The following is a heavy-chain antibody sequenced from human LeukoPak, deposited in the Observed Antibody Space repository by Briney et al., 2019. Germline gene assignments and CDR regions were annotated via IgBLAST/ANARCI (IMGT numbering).Heavy chain of an antibody. CDR3: ARDTIAAAGLFDY. D-gene: IGHD6-13*01. CDR2: ISSSSYI. J-gene: IGHJ4*02. CDR1: GFTFSSYS. Sequence: GGSLRLSCAASGFTFSSYSMNWVRQAPGKGLEWVSSISSSSYIYYADSVKGRFTISRDNAKNSLYLQMNSLRAEDTAVYYCARDTIAAAGLFDYWGQGTLVTVSS. V-gene: IGHV3-21*01.